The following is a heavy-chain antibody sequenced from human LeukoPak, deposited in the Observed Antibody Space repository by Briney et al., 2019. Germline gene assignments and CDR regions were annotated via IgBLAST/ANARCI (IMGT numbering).Heavy chain of an antibody. CDR3: ARDLMPERLIGSNWFDP. D-gene: IGHD1-14*01. Sequence: SVKVSCKASGGTFSSYAISWVRQAPGQGLEWMGGIIPIFGTANYAQKFQGRVTITADESTSTAYMELSSLRSEDTAVYYCARDLMPERLIGSNWFDPWGQGTLVTVSS. V-gene: IGHV1-69*13. J-gene: IGHJ5*02. CDR2: IIPIFGTA. CDR1: GGTFSSYA.